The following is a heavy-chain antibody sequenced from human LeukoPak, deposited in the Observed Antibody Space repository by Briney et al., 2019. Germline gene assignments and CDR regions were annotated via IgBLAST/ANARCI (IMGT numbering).Heavy chain of an antibody. CDR3: ARASGYSSSGRKRNWFDP. D-gene: IGHD6-13*01. CDR2: INHSGST. CDR1: GGSFSGYY. J-gene: IGHJ5*02. Sequence: PSETLSLTCAVYGGSFSGYYWSWIRQPPGKGLEWIGEINHSGSTNYNPSLKSRVTISVDTSKNQFSLKLSSVTAADTAVYYCARASGYSSSGRKRNWFDPWGQGTLVTVSS. V-gene: IGHV4-34*01.